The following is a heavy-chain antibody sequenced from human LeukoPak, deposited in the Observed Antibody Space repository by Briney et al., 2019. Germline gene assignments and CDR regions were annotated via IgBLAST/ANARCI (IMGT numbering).Heavy chain of an antibody. CDR2: INPNSGGT. V-gene: IGHV1-2*02. CDR1: GYTFTGYY. CDR3: AREGWELLNSFDY. D-gene: IGHD1-26*01. J-gene: IGHJ4*02. Sequence: ASVKVSCKASGYTFTGYYMHWVRQAPGQGLEWMGGINPNSGGTNYAQKFQGRVTMTRDTSISTAYMELSRLRSDDTAVYYCAREGWELLNSFDYWGQGTLVTVSS.